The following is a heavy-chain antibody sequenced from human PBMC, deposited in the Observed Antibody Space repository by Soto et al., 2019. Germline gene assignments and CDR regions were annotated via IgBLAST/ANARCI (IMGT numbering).Heavy chain of an antibody. V-gene: IGHV4-59*01. Sequence: SETLSLTCTVSGGSISSYYWSWIRQPPGKGLEWIGYIYYSGSTNYNPSLKSRVTISVDTSKNQFSLKLSSVTAADTAVYYCARSYYDSSGYYFNFDYWGQGTLVTV. CDR1: GGSISSYY. J-gene: IGHJ4*02. CDR3: ARSYYDSSGYYFNFDY. D-gene: IGHD3-22*01. CDR2: IYYSGST.